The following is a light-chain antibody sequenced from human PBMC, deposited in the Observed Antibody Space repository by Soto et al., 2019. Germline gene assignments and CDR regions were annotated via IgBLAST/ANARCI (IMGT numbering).Light chain of an antibody. CDR2: GVS. Sequence: QSVLTQPASVSGSLGQSITISCTGTSRDVGYYNYVSWYQHHPGKAPKLMIYGVSNRPSGVSYRFSGSKSGNTASLTISGLQAEDEAHYYCSSGTTTSWVFGTGTKLTVL. CDR1: SRDVGYYNY. CDR3: SSGTTTSWV. J-gene: IGLJ1*01. V-gene: IGLV2-14*01.